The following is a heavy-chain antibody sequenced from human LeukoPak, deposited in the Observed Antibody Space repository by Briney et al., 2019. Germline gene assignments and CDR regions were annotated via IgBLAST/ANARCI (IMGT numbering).Heavy chain of an antibody. CDR3: ARGGDYSNYVGY. Sequence: GGSLRLSCAASGFTFSTYGMHWVRQAPGKGLEWVAFIRYDGSNQYYADSVKGRFTISRDNSKNTVYLQMNSLRAEDTAVYSCARGGDYSNYVGYWGQGTLVTVSS. CDR2: IRYDGSNQ. V-gene: IGHV3-30*02. J-gene: IGHJ4*02. CDR1: GFTFSTYG. D-gene: IGHD4-11*01.